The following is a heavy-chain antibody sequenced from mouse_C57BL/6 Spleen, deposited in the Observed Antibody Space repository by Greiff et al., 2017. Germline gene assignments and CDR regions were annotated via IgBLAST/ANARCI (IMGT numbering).Heavy chain of an antibody. Sequence: QVQLQQSGAELVRPGTSVKVSCKASGYAFTNYLIEWVKQRPGQGLERIGVINPGSGGTNYNEKFKGKATLTADKTSSTAYMQLSSLTSEDSAVYFCARSGGSSYGAMDYWGQGTSVTVSS. D-gene: IGHD1-1*01. CDR2: INPGSGGT. CDR1: GYAFTNYL. J-gene: IGHJ4*01. CDR3: ARSGGSSYGAMDY. V-gene: IGHV1-54*01.